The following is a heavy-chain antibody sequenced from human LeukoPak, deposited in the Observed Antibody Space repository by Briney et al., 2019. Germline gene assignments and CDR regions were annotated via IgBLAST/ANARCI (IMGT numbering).Heavy chain of an antibody. V-gene: IGHV1-8*03. Sequence: ASVKVSCKASGYTFTSYDINWVRQATGQGLEWMGWMNPNSGNTGYAQKFQGRVTITGNTSISTAYMELSSLRSEDTAVYYCARADFWSGYPYSYYMDVWGKGTTVTVSS. CDR2: MNPNSGNT. D-gene: IGHD3-3*01. J-gene: IGHJ6*03. CDR1: GYTFTSYD. CDR3: ARADFWSGYPYSYYMDV.